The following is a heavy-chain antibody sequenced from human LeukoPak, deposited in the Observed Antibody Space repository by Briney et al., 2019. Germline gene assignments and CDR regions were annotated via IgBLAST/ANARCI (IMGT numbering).Heavy chain of an antibody. Sequence: PGGSLRLSCAASGFTFSSYWMNWVRQAPGKGLEWVSSISSSSSYIYYADSVKGRFTISRDNAKNSLYLQMNSLRAEDTAVYYCAREANYYGSGSFPFDPWGQGTLVTVSS. CDR1: GFTFSSYW. CDR3: AREANYYGSGSFPFDP. J-gene: IGHJ5*02. D-gene: IGHD3-10*01. CDR2: ISSSSSYI. V-gene: IGHV3-21*01.